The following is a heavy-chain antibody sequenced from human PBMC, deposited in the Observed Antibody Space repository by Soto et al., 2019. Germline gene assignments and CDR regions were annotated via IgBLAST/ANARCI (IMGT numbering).Heavy chain of an antibody. CDR2: ISYDGRHK. J-gene: IGHJ4*02. CDR1: GFTFSNHG. Sequence: GGSLRLSCAASGFTFSNHGMNWVRQAPGKGLEWVSVISYDGRHKHYADSVKGRFSISRDNSQNTLYLQIYSLRGEDTAVYYFAKDRAPFIYDSWSGPFDFWGQGSLVNVSS. D-gene: IGHD3-3*01. CDR3: AKDRAPFIYDSWSGPFDF. V-gene: IGHV3-30*18.